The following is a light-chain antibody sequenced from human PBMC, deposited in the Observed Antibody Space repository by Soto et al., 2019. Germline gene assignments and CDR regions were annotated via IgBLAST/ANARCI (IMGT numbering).Light chain of an antibody. CDR1: QTIGKY. V-gene: IGKV1-39*01. J-gene: IGKJ2*01. CDR3: QQSFSGRT. CDR2: AAS. Sequence: DIQMTQSPSSLSASVADRVTITCRASQTIGKYLNWYQQKPGKAPKLLIYAASSLQSGVPSRLSGSGSGTDFTLTISSLQPEDFATYYCQQSFSGRTFGQGTKLEIK.